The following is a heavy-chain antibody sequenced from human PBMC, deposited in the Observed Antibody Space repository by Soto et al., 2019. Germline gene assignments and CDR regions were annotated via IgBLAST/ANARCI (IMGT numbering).Heavy chain of an antibody. CDR2: IKSKTDGGTT. J-gene: IGHJ4*02. V-gene: IGHV3-15*01. Sequence: EGSLRLSCAASGFTFSNAWMSWVRQAPGKGLEWVGRIKSKTDGGTTDYAAPVKGRFTISRDDSKNTLYLQMNSLKTEDTAVYYCTHDYIWGSYRHPDYWGQGTLVTVSS. CDR1: GFTFSNAW. D-gene: IGHD3-16*02. CDR3: THDYIWGSYRHPDY.